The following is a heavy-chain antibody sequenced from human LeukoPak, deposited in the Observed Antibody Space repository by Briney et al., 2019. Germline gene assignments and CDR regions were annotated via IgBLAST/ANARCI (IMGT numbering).Heavy chain of an antibody. D-gene: IGHD1-26*01. CDR3: ARGQSGIVGAQGWFDP. CDR1: GGPFSGYY. Sequence: SETLSLTCAVYGGPFSGYYWSWIRQPPGKGLEWIGEINHSGSTNYNPSLKSRVTISVDTTKNQFSLKLSSVTAADTAVYYCARGQSGIVGAQGWFDPWGQGTLVTVSS. CDR2: INHSGST. V-gene: IGHV4-34*01. J-gene: IGHJ5*02.